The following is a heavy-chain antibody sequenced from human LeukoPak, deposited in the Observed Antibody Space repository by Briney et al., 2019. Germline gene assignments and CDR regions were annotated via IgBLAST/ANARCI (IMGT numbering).Heavy chain of an antibody. J-gene: IGHJ4*02. Sequence: TASETLSLTCAVYGGSFSGYHWSWIRQPPGKGLEWIGEINHSGSTKYNPSLKSRVTISVDTSKNQFSLRLSSVTAADTAVYYCARSRIAAAGPFRYWGQETLVTVSS. CDR3: ARSRIAAAGPFRY. CDR2: INHSGST. D-gene: IGHD6-13*01. V-gene: IGHV4-34*01. CDR1: GGSFSGYH.